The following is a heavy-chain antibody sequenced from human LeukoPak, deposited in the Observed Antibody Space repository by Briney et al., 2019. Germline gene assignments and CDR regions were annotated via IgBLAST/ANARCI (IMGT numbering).Heavy chain of an antibody. CDR1: GFTFSSYA. V-gene: IGHV3-23*01. CDR3: ARDYDILTGYYPTTFDY. CDR2: ISGSGGST. J-gene: IGHJ4*02. Sequence: GGSLRLSCAASGFTFSSYAMSWVRQAPGKGLEWVSAISGSGGSTYYADSVKGRFTISRDNSKNTLYLQMNSLRAEDTAVYYCARDYDILTGYYPTTFDYWGQGTLVTVSS. D-gene: IGHD3-9*01.